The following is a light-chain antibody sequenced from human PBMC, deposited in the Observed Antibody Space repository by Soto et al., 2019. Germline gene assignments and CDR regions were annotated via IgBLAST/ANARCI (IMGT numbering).Light chain of an antibody. CDR2: EAS. Sequence: DIQMTQSPSSLSASVGDRVTITCRASQDVREDVGGYQQTRGKAPERLIYEASTLHRGVPSRFSVSGSGKEFTLTISSLQHEDFATYYCLQYSSYPWTFGQGTNVEIK. J-gene: IGKJ1*01. CDR1: QDVRED. CDR3: LQYSSYPWT. V-gene: IGKV1-17*01.